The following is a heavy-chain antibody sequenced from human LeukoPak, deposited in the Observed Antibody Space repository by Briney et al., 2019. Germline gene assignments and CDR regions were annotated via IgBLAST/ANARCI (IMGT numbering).Heavy chain of an antibody. CDR3: AREAGGGSFDY. J-gene: IGHJ4*02. D-gene: IGHD5-24*01. CDR1: GFTVSSNY. CDR2: IYSGGST. Sequence: PAGSLRLSCAASGFTVSSNYMSWVRQAPGKGLEWVSVIYSGGSTYYADSVKGRFTISRDNSKNTLYLQMNSLRAEDTAVYYCAREAGGGSFDYWGQGTLVTVSS. V-gene: IGHV3-53*01.